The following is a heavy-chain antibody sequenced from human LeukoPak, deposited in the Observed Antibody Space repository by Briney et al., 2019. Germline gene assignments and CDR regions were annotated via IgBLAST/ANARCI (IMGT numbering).Heavy chain of an antibody. J-gene: IGHJ4*02. Sequence: PSETLSLTCTVSGGSISSYYWSWIRQPPGKGLEWIGYIYYSGSTNYNPSLKSRVTISVDTSKNQFSLKLSSVTAADTSVYYCATADRGGNSRHWGQGTLVTVSS. CDR1: GGSISSYY. CDR3: ATADRGGNSRH. CDR2: IYYSGST. D-gene: IGHD4-23*01. V-gene: IGHV4-59*01.